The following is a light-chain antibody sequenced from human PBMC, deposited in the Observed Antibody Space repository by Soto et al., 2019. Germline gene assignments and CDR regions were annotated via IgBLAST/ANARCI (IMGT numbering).Light chain of an antibody. CDR1: QGIRNY. V-gene: IGKV1-27*01. CDR2: AAS. J-gene: IGKJ4*01. Sequence: DIQMTQSPSSLSASVGDRVTITCRASQGIRNYLAWYQQKPGKVPKLLIYAASTLQSGVPSRVSGSGSGAEFTLTISSLQAEDVATYYCQNYDRAPLIFGGGTKVEIK. CDR3: QNYDRAPLI.